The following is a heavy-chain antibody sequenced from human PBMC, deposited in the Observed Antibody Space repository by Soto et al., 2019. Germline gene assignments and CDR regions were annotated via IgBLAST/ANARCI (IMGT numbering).Heavy chain of an antibody. V-gene: IGHV5-51*01. CDR2: IYPGDSDT. Sequence: EVQLVQSGAEVKKPGESLKISCKGSGYSFTSYWIGWVRQMPGKGLQWMGIIYPGDSDTRYSPSFQGQVTISADKSISTAYLQWSSLKASDTAMYYCARPVTEGMATLYFDYWGQGTLVTVSS. CDR3: ARPVTEGMATLYFDY. J-gene: IGHJ4*02. D-gene: IGHD5-12*01. CDR1: GYSFTSYW.